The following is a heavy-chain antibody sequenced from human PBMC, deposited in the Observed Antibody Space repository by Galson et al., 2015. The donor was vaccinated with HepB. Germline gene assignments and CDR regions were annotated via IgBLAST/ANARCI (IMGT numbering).Heavy chain of an antibody. J-gene: IGHJ4*02. D-gene: IGHD3-16*02. CDR2: FDPEDGET. CDR1: GYTFTGYY. CDR3: ATTLHINSYVWGSYRTLDY. V-gene: IGHV1-24*01. Sequence: SVKVSCKASGYTFTGYYMHWVRQAPGQGLEWMGGFDPEDGETIYAQKFQGRVTMTEDTSTDTAYMELSSLRSEDTAVYYCATTLHINSYVWGSYRTLDYWGQGTLATVSS.